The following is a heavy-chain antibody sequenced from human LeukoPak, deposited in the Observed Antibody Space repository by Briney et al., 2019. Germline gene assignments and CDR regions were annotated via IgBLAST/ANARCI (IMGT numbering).Heavy chain of an antibody. V-gene: IGHV3-23*01. CDR3: AKGARGGFDY. CDR2: IGGSNTNT. CDR1: GLTFSNSG. Sequence: GGTLRLSCATSGLTFSNSGMSWVRQAPGKGLEWVSSIGGSNTNTYYADSVKGRFTISRDNSKSTVSLQMSSLRAEDTAVYYCAKGARGGFDYWGQGTLVTVSS. J-gene: IGHJ4*02. D-gene: IGHD5-12*01.